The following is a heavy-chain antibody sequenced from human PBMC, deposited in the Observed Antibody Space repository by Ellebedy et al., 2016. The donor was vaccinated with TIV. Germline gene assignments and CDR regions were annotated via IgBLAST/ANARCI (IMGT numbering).Heavy chain of an antibody. CDR2: ISFGSKYI. J-gene: IGHJ4*02. V-gene: IGHV3-21*01. CDR3: ARGDTTSSLQLDY. D-gene: IGHD2-2*01. CDR1: GFNFSTYS. Sequence: GGSLRLXXTGSGFNFSTYSMSWVRQAPGKGLEWVSSISFGSKYIYYADSVRGRFTVSRDNLKRTLFLQMHSLRAEDTALYYCARGDTTSSLQLDYWGQGTLLTVSS.